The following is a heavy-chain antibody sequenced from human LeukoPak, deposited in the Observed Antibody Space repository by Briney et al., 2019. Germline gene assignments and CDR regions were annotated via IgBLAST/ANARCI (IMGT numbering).Heavy chain of an antibody. CDR1: GGSFSGYY. Sequence: PSETLSLTCAVSGGSFSGYYWSWVRQPPGKGVEWIGEINHSGSTKYNTSLKRRGTISVETYKNKFSLKLSSVTAADTAVYYCARGRVAAAGTDYWGQGTLVTVSS. V-gene: IGHV4-34*01. CDR3: ARGRVAAAGTDY. D-gene: IGHD6-13*01. CDR2: INHSGST. J-gene: IGHJ4*02.